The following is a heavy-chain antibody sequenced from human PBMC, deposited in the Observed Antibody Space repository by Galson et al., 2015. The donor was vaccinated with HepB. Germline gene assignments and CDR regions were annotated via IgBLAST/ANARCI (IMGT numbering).Heavy chain of an antibody. D-gene: IGHD3-10*01. Sequence: SVKASCKASGYTFTRYSMHWVRQAPGQGLEWVGWINPNSGGTNYAHKFQGWVTMTRDTSISTAYMELSRLRSDDTAVYYCARTDYGSGSYGRHLDPWGQGTLVTVSS. CDR3: ARTDYGSGSYGRHLDP. V-gene: IGHV1-2*04. CDR2: INPNSGGT. J-gene: IGHJ5*02. CDR1: GYTFTRYS.